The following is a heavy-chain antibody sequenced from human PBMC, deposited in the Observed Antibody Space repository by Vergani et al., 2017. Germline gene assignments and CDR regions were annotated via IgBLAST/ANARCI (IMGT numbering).Heavy chain of an antibody. CDR1: GGSISSYY. D-gene: IGHD1-26*01. CDR3: ARDGGGYLLEDAFDI. Sequence: QVQLQESGTGLVKPSETLSLTCTVSGGSISSYYWSWIRQPAGTGLEWIGRIYTSGSTNYNPSLKSRVTKPVDRSKNQFSLKLSSVTAADTAVYYCARDGGGYLLEDAFDIWGQGTMVTVSS. J-gene: IGHJ3*02. V-gene: IGHV4-4*07. CDR2: IYTSGST.